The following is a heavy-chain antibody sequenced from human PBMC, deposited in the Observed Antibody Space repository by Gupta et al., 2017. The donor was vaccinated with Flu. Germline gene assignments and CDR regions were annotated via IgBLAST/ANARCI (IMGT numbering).Heavy chain of an antibody. CDR2: IYYDEKKN. CDR3: ARDGGYTHGPSFDY. Sequence: GMHWIRQGPGKGLEWVGMIYYDEKKNFYVDSVKGRFNIARDNSKNTLYLEMTNLGAEDTGVYYCARDGGYTHGPSFDYWGQGILVTVSS. D-gene: IGHD5-18*01. J-gene: IGHJ4*02. CDR1: G. V-gene: IGHV3-33*01.